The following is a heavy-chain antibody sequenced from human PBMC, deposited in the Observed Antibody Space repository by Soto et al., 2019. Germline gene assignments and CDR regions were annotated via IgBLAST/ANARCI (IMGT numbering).Heavy chain of an antibody. Sequence: EVQLVESGGGLVQPGGSLRLSCTASGFAVRHNYMTWVRQAPGKGLEWVSLIYSGGDTAYADSAKGRFTISRHTSQKPLYLQINSLRAEEPAVYYCARKTDSIPSGGDVWGKGTAVTVSS. V-gene: IGHV3-53*04. CDR2: IYSGGDT. J-gene: IGHJ6*04. CDR3: ARKTDSIPSGGDV. D-gene: IGHD3-10*01. CDR1: GFAVRHNY.